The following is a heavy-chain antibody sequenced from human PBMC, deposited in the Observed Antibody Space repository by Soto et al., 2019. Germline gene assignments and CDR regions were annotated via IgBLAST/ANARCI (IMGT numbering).Heavy chain of an antibody. J-gene: IGHJ4*02. CDR2: INSDASST. D-gene: IGHD6-19*01. CDR3: ARDPAPIGWYDY. Sequence: EVQLVESGGGLVQPGGSLRLSCAASGFTFSDYWMHWVRQAPGKGPVWVSRINSDASSTSYADSVKGRFTIFRDNAKNTLYLQMNGLRAEDTAVYYCARDPAPIGWYDYWGQGTLVTVSS. V-gene: IGHV3-74*01. CDR1: GFTFSDYW.